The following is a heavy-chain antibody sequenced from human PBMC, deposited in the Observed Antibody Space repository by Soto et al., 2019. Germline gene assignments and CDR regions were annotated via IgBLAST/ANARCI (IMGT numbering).Heavy chain of an antibody. CDR2: IIPIFGTA. D-gene: IGHD3-3*01. CDR3: ATLTSTPGAFDI. J-gene: IGHJ3*02. CDR1: GGTFSSYA. V-gene: IGHV1-69*13. Sequence: SVKVSCKASGGTFSSYAISWVRQAPGQGLEWMGGIIPIFGTANYAQKFQGRVTITADESTSTAYMELSSLRSEDTAVYYCATLTSTPGAFDIWGQGTMVTVSS.